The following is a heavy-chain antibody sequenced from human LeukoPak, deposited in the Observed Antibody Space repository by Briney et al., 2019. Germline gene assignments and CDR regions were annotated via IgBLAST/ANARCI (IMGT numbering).Heavy chain of an antibody. D-gene: IGHD3-10*01. J-gene: IGHJ4*02. V-gene: IGHV1-69*04. Sequence: GASVKVSCKASGGTFSSYAISWVRQAPGQGLEWMGRIIPILGIANYAQKFQGRVTITADKSTSTAYMELSSLRSEDTAVYYCAREYGEFGGPLDYWGQGTLVTVSS. CDR2: IIPILGIA. CDR1: GGTFSSYA. CDR3: AREYGEFGGPLDY.